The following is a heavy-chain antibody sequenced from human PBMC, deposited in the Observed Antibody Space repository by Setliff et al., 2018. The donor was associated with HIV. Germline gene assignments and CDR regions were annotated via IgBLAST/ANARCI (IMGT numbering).Heavy chain of an antibody. J-gene: IGHJ6*03. CDR3: AREREIVGAGNYMDV. Sequence: SVKVSCKASGGTFSSYAISWVRQAPGQGLEWMGEIIPIFGTANYAQKFQGRVTITADESTSTAYMELSSLRSEDTAVYYCAREREIVGAGNYMDVWGKGTTVTVSS. CDR1: GGTFSSYA. CDR2: IIPIFGTA. V-gene: IGHV1-69*13. D-gene: IGHD1-26*01.